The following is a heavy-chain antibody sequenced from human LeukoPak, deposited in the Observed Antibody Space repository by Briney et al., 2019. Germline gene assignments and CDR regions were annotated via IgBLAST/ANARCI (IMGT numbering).Heavy chain of an antibody. J-gene: IGHJ3*02. CDR3: ARVRYYGSGSYSHPFDAFDI. CDR1: GFTFSSYS. V-gene: IGHV3-21*01. D-gene: IGHD3-10*01. Sequence: MPGGSLRLSCAASGFTFSSYSMNWVRQAPGKGLEWVSSISSSSSYIYYADSVKGRFTISRDNAKNSLYLQMNSLRAEDTAVYYCARVRYYGSGSYSHPFDAFDIWGQGTMVTVSS. CDR2: ISSSSSYI.